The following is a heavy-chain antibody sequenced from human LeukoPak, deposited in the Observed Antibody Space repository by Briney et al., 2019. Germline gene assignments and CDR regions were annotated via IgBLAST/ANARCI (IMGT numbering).Heavy chain of an antibody. J-gene: IGHJ6*02. CDR2: IIPIFGTA. CDR1: GGTFSSYA. D-gene: IGHD2-2*01. CDR3: ARDPQLEFCSSTSCYGEVDV. V-gene: IGHV1-69*13. Sequence: SVKVSCMASGGTFSSYAISWVRQAPGQGLEWMGGIIPIFGTANYAQKFQGRVTITADESTSTAYMELSSLRSEDTAVYYCARDPQLEFCSSTSCYGEVDVWGQGTTVTVSS.